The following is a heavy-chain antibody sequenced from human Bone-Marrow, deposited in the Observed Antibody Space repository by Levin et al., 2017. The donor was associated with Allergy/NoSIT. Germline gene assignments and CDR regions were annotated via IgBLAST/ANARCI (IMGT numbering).Heavy chain of an antibody. CDR1: GFRFSSYG. D-gene: IGHD3-3*01. CDR2: IYTSGST. Sequence: QPGGSLRLSCAGSGFRFSSYGMSWVRQAPGKGLEWVSTIYTSGSTYYADSVKGRFTISRDSSKNTLYLQMNILRVEDTAVYYCAKDRVYESDVWGKGTTVTVSS. J-gene: IGHJ6*04. V-gene: IGHV3-23*05. CDR3: AKDRVYESDV.